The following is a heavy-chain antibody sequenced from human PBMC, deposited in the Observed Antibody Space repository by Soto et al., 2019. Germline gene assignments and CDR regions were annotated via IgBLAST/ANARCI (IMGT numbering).Heavy chain of an antibody. CDR2: IIPIFGTA. Sequence: ASVKVSCKASGGTFSSYAISWVRQAPVQGLEWMVGIIPIFGTANYAQKFQGRVTITADESTSTAYMELSSLRSEDTAVYYCARRSMIVVAAHDAFDIWGPGTIVTLSS. V-gene: IGHV1-69*13. J-gene: IGHJ3*02. D-gene: IGHD3-22*01. CDR3: ARRSMIVVAAHDAFDI. CDR1: GGTFSSYA.